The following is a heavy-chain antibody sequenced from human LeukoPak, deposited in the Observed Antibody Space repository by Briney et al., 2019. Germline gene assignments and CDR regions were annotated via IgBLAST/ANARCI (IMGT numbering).Heavy chain of an antibody. CDR3: ARDRGGNSYAPFDY. CDR2: INPNSGGT. D-gene: IGHD5-18*01. V-gene: IGHV1-2*02. J-gene: IGHJ4*02. Sequence: ASVTVSCKASGYTFTGYYMHWVRQAPGQGLEWMGWINPNSGGTNYAQNFQGRVTMTRDTSISTAYMELSRLRSDDTAVYYCARDRGGNSYAPFDYWGQRSLVTVSS. CDR1: GYTFTGYY.